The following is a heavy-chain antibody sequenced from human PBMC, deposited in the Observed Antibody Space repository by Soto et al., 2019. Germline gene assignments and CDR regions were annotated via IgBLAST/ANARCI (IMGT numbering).Heavy chain of an antibody. Sequence: LRLSCAASGFTFSDYYMSWIRQAPGKGLEWVSYISSSGSTIYYAASVKGRFNISRDNAKNSLYLQMNSLRAEDTAVYYCARDLGYYYDSSGNSSYWGQGTLVTVSS. CDR3: ARDLGYYYDSSGNSSY. CDR2: ISSSGSTI. D-gene: IGHD3-22*01. V-gene: IGHV3-11*01. J-gene: IGHJ4*02. CDR1: GFTFSDYY.